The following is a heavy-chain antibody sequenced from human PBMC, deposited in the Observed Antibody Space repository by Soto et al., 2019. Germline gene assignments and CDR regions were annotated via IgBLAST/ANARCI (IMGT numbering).Heavy chain of an antibody. CDR2: ISGSGGST. J-gene: IGHJ6*02. V-gene: IGHV3-23*01. CDR1: GFTFSSYA. D-gene: IGHD3-16*01. Sequence: GGSLRLSCAASGFTFSSYAMSWVRQAPGKGLEWVSAISGSGGSTYYADSVKGRFTISRDNSKNTLYLQMNSLRAEDTAVYYCAKVPRGDSRHSYYYYGMDVWGQGTTVTVSS. CDR3: AKVPRGDSRHSYYYYGMDV.